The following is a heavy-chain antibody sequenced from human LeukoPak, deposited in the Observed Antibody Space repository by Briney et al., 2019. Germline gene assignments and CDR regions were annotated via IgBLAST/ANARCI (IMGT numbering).Heavy chain of an antibody. CDR1: GFTFSSYS. V-gene: IGHV3-21*01. CDR3: ARLRERTVDY. J-gene: IGHJ4*02. Sequence: PGGSLRLSCAASGFTFSSYSMNWVRQAPGKGLEWVSSISSSSSYIYYAGSVKGRFTISRDNAKNSLYLQMNSLRAEDTAVYYCARLRERTVDYWGQGTLVTVSS. CDR2: ISSSSSYI. D-gene: IGHD4-17*01.